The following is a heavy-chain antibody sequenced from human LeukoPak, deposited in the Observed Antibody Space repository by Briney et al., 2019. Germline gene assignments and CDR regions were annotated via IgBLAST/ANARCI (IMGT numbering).Heavy chain of an antibody. CDR3: ARDRSPQLRYNWFDP. D-gene: IGHD2-2*01. Sequence: GGSLRLSCAASGFTFSSYGMHWVRQAPGKGLEWVAVIWYDGSNKYYADSVKGRFTISRDNSKNTLYLQMNSLRAEDAAVYYCARDRSPQLRYNWFDPWGQGILVTVSS. J-gene: IGHJ5*02. CDR1: GFTFSSYG. V-gene: IGHV3-33*01. CDR2: IWYDGSNK.